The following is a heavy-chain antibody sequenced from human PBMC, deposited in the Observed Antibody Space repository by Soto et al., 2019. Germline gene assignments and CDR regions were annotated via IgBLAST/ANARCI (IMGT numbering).Heavy chain of an antibody. V-gene: IGHV1-18*01. J-gene: IGHJ4*01. CDR1: GVTFTNYA. CDR3: ASGWFGEFVYYFDY. Sequence: QVQLVQSGAEVKKPGASVKVSCKASGVTFTNYAINWVRQAPGQGLEWMGWISAYNGNTNYAQKLQGRVTMTTDTXTSTAYMELRSLRSDDTAVYYCASGWFGEFVYYFDYWGRGTLVTVSS. CDR2: ISAYNGNT. D-gene: IGHD3-10*01.